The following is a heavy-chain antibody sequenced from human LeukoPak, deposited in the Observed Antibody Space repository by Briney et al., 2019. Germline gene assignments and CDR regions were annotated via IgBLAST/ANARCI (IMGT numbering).Heavy chain of an antibody. CDR1: GGSISSYY. D-gene: IGHD5-12*01. J-gene: IGHJ5*02. Sequence: SETLSLTCTVSGGSISSYYWSWIRQPPGKGLEWIGYIYYSGSTNYNPSLKSRVTISVDTSKNQFSLKLSSVTAADTAVYYCARDRGGRGYDLRWFDPWGQGTPVTVSS. V-gene: IGHV4-59*01. CDR2: IYYSGST. CDR3: ARDRGGRGYDLRWFDP.